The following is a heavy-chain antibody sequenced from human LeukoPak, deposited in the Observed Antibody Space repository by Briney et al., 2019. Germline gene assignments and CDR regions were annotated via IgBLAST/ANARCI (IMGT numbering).Heavy chain of an antibody. V-gene: IGHV1-46*04. CDR2: INPSGGST. CDR1: GYTFTGYY. Sequence: ASVTVSCKASGYTFTGYYMHWVRQAPGQGLEWMGIINPSGGSTSYAQKLKGRVTMTRDMSTSTVYMEMSRLRAEETAVYYCARTPQNYYDSIGYSFLFDYWGQGTLVTVSS. CDR3: ARTPQNYYDSIGYSFLFDY. J-gene: IGHJ4*02. D-gene: IGHD3-22*01.